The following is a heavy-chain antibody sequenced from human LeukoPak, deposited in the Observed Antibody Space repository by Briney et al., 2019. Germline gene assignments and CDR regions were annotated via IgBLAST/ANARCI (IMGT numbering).Heavy chain of an antibody. Sequence: GGSLRLSCEASDFTSGFTFRYFVMCWVRQAPGKGLEWVSAISGSGGSTYYADSVKGRFTISRDNSKNTLYLQMNSLRAEDTAVYYCAQGGIWFGELFPLTGLGYMDVWGKGTTVTVSS. CDR1: GFTFRYFV. D-gene: IGHD3-10*01. J-gene: IGHJ6*03. CDR2: ISGSGGST. V-gene: IGHV3-23*01. CDR3: AQGGIWFGELFPLTGLGYMDV.